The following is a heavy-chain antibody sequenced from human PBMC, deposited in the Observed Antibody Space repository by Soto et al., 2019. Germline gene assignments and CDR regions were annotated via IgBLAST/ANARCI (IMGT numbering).Heavy chain of an antibody. J-gene: IGHJ4*02. Sequence: QVQLVESGGGVVQPGRSLRLSCAASGFTYGSYGMHWVRQAPGKGLEWVAVISYDGSNKYYADSVKGRFTISRDNSKNTLYLQMNSLRAEDTAVYYCAKESAGFYYWGQGNPGHRLL. D-gene: IGHD3-10*01. CDR2: ISYDGSNK. CDR1: GFTYGSYG. CDR3: AKESAGFYY. V-gene: IGHV3-30*18.